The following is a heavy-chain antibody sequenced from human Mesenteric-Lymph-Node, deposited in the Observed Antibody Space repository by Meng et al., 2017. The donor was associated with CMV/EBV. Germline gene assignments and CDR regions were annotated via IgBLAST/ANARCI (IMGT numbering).Heavy chain of an antibody. CDR2: VYYSGST. Sequence: SVCSICRGSYLCGWIRQPPGKGLEWIGFVYYSGSTNYNPSLKSRVTISLDKSKNQFSLRLSSVTAADTAVYYCARDDSSTWHRNYDYWGQGTLVTVSS. CDR3: ARDDSSTWHRNYDY. J-gene: IGHJ4*02. V-gene: IGHV4-61*01. CDR1: VCSICRGSYL. D-gene: IGHD6-13*01.